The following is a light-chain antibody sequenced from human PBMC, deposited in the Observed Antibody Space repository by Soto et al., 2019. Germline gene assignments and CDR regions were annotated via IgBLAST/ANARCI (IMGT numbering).Light chain of an antibody. Sequence: QAVVTQEPSLTVSPGGTVTLTCSSSTGAGTSNFYPSWLQQKPGQVPRALIYTTDKKHSWTPDRFSASLFRGKAVLTLSRVQPEDEADYFCVLYFGGAPRFGGGTKLTVL. V-gene: IGLV7-43*01. J-gene: IGLJ2*01. CDR3: VLYFGGAPR. CDR1: TGAGTSNFY. CDR2: TTD.